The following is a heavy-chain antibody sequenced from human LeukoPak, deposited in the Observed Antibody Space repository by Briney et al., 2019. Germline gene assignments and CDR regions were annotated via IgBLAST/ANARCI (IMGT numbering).Heavy chain of an antibody. V-gene: IGHV1-69-2*01. CDR1: GYTFTDYY. CDR2: VDPEDGET. Sequence: ATVKISCKVSGYTFTDYYMHWVQQAPGKGLEWMGLVDPEDGETIYAEKFQGRVTITADTSTDTAYMELSSLRSEDTAVYYCATDLYYDSSGYYRTTNMDVWGEGTTVTVSS. D-gene: IGHD3-22*01. J-gene: IGHJ6*03. CDR3: ATDLYYDSSGYYRTTNMDV.